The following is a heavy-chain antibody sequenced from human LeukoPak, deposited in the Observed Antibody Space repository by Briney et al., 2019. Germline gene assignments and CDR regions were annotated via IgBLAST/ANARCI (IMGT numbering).Heavy chain of an antibody. CDR1: DYTFTSHG. V-gene: IGHV1-18*01. J-gene: IGHJ4*02. CDR3: ARVNEQQLVFDY. D-gene: IGHD6-13*01. CDR2: ISVYNGKT. Sequence: ASVKVSCKASDYTFTSHGISWVRQAPGQELEWMGWISVYNGKTKYGQKFQGRVTMTTDTSTSTAYMELRSLRSGDTAVYYCARVNEQQLVFDYWGQGTLVTVSS.